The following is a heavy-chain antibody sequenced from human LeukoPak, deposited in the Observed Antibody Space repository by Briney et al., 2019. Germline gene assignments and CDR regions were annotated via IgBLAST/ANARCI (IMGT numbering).Heavy chain of an antibody. V-gene: IGHV3-21*01. Sequence: GGSLRLSCAASGFTFSSYAMSWVRQAPGKGLEWVSSISSSSSYIYYADSVKGRFTISRDNAKNSLYLQMNSLRAEDTAVYYCARDGINAEFDPWGQGTLVTVSS. CDR3: ARDGINAEFDP. J-gene: IGHJ5*02. CDR2: ISSSSSYI. CDR1: GFTFSSYA.